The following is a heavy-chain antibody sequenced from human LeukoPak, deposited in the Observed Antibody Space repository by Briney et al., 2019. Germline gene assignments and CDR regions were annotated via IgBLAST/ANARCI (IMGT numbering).Heavy chain of an antibody. V-gene: IGHV3-15*01. J-gene: IGHJ6*03. D-gene: IGHD6-6*01. CDR1: GFTFSNAW. CDR2: IKSKTDGGTT. CDR3: TTGSSYKYYYYMDV. Sequence: GGSLRLSCAASGFTFSNAWMSWVRQAPGEGLEWVGRIKSKTDGGTTDYAAPVKGRFTISRDDSKNTLYLQMNSLKTEDTAVYYCTTGSSYKYYYYMDVWGKGTTVTVSS.